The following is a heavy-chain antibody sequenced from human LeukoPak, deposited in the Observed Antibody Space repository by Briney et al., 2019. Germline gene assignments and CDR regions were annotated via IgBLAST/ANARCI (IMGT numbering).Heavy chain of an antibody. CDR3: VRSATYFYGSGSFYYFDY. Sequence: SETLSLTCAVYGGSFSGYYWSWIRQPAGKGLEWIGRIYTGGSTDYNPSLKSRVTMSVDTSQNQFSLKLSSVTAADTAVYYCVRSATYFYGSGSFYYFDYWGQGTLVTVSS. V-gene: IGHV4-59*10. J-gene: IGHJ4*02. CDR2: IYTGGST. D-gene: IGHD3-10*01. CDR1: GGSFSGYY.